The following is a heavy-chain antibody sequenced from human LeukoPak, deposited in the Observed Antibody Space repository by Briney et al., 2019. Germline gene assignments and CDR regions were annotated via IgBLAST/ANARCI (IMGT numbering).Heavy chain of an antibody. D-gene: IGHD2/OR15-2a*01. J-gene: IGHJ4*02. CDR3: ARDSNSQGGGDY. V-gene: IGHV3-53*01. Sequence: GGSLRLSCAVCGFSVSRNYMTWVRQAPGKGLEWVSRIYSGGSTYYSDSVKARFTISRDNSQNTLYLQMNSLRPEETAVYYCARDSNSQGGGDYWGQGTLVTVSS. CDR2: IYSGGST. CDR1: GFSVSRNY.